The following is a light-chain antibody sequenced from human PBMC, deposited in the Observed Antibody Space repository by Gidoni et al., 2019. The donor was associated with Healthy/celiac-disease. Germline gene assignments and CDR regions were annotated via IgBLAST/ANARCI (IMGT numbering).Light chain of an antibody. CDR3: QQSYSTPFT. Sequence: DMQMTQSPSSLSASVGDRVTITCRASQSISSSLIWYQQKPGKAPKLLIYAASSLQSGVPSRFSGSGSGTDFTLTISSLQPEDFATYYCQQSYSTPFTFGQGTKLEIK. CDR2: AAS. CDR1: QSISSS. V-gene: IGKV1-39*01. J-gene: IGKJ2*01.